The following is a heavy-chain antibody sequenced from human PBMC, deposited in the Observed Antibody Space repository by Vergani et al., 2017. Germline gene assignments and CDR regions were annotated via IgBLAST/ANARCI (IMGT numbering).Heavy chain of an antibody. CDR2: IIPIFGTA. V-gene: IGHV1-69*06. Sequence: QVQLVQSGAEVKKPGSSVKVSCKASGGTFSSYAISWVRKAPGQGIEWMGGIIPIFGTANYAQKFQGRVTITADKSTSTAYMELSSLRSEDTAVYYCARGSYYYGSGSYFQFDYWGQGTLVTVSS. CDR1: GGTFSSYA. J-gene: IGHJ4*02. D-gene: IGHD3-10*01. CDR3: ARGSYYYGSGSYFQFDY.